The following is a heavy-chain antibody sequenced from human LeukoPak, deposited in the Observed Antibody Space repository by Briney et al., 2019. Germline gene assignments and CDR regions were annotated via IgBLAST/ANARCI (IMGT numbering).Heavy chain of an antibody. CDR3: ARAPPDYGGTSFGY. V-gene: IGHV7-4-1*02. Sequence: AASVKVSCKASGYTFTNYAYGMNWVRQAPGQGLEWMGWTNTNTGNPTYAQGFTGRFVFSLDTSVSTAYLQISNLKAEDTAIYYCARAPPDYGGTSFGYWGQGTLVTVSS. CDR1: GYTFTNYAYG. D-gene: IGHD4-23*01. J-gene: IGHJ4*02. CDR2: TNTNTGNP.